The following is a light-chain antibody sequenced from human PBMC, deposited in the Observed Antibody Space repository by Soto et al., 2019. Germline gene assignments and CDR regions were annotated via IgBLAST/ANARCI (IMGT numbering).Light chain of an antibody. Sequence: QSALTQPPSASGSPGQSVTISCTGTSNDVGAYNYVSWYQQHPGKAPKLMIYEVTKRPSGVPDRFSGFKSGNTASLTVSGLQAEDEADYYCSSYAAINNYVFGTGTKLTVL. CDR2: EVT. V-gene: IGLV2-8*01. CDR1: SNDVGAYNY. CDR3: SSYAAINNYV. J-gene: IGLJ1*01.